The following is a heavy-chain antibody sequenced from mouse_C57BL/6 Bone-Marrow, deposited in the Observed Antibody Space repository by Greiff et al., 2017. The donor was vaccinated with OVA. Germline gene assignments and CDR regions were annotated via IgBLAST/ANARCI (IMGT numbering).Heavy chain of an antibody. Sequence: EVQLVESGGGLVKPGGSLKLSCAASGFTFSSYAMSWVRQTPEKRLEWVATISDGGSYTYYPDNVKGRFTISRDNAKNNLYLQMSHLKSEDTAMYYCARVAQTANYFDYWGQGTTLTVSS. CDR2: ISDGGSYT. D-gene: IGHD6-1*02. J-gene: IGHJ2*01. CDR3: ARVAQTANYFDY. V-gene: IGHV5-4*01. CDR1: GFTFSSYA.